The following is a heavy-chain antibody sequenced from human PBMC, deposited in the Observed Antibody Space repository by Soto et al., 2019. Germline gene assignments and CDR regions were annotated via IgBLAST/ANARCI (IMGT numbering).Heavy chain of an antibody. Sequence: GASVKVSCKASGGTFSSYAISWVRQAPGQGLEWMGGIIPIFGTANYAQKFQGRVTITADESTSTAYMELSSLRSEDTAVYYCARNTPKYCSSTSCSKYFDYWGQGTLVTVSS. CDR3: ARNTPKYCSSTSCSKYFDY. J-gene: IGHJ4*02. CDR1: GGTFSSYA. D-gene: IGHD2-2*01. V-gene: IGHV1-69*13. CDR2: IIPIFGTA.